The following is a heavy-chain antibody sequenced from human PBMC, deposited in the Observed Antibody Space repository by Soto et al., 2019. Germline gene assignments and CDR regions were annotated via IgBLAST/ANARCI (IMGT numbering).Heavy chain of an antibody. J-gene: IGHJ6*02. Sequence: PSETLSLTCAVYGGSFSGYYWSWIRQPPGKGLEWIGEINHSGSTNYNPALRSRVTISVDTSKNQFSMKVSPVTAADQAVYDRARKNPYYYYGMDVWGQGTTFTVS. CDR2: INHSGST. V-gene: IGHV4-34*01. CDR3: ARKNPYYYYGMDV. CDR1: GGSFSGYY.